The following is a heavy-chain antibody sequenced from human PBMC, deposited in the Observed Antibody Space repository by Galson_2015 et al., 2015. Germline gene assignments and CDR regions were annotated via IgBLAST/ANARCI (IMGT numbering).Heavy chain of an antibody. CDR1: GASIRSYY. CDR3: ARGAGSGYYYDS. J-gene: IGHJ4*02. Sequence: SETLSLTCTVSGASIRSYYWNWIRQPPGKGLEWIGYIYYSGTTNYNPSLKSRVTISVDTSKSQISLKLTSVTAADTAIYFCARGAGSGYYYDSWGQGTLVSVSS. V-gene: IGHV4-59*01. D-gene: IGHD3-22*01. CDR2: IYYSGTT.